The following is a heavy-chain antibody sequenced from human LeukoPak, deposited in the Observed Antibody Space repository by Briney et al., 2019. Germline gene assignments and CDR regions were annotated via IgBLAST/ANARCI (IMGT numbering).Heavy chain of an antibody. CDR2: ISGSGGST. CDR1: GFTFSSYA. CDR3: AKDLGQQLAFDC. Sequence: GGTLRLSCAASGFTFSSYAMSWVRQAPGKGLEWVSAISGSGGSTYYADSVKGRFTISRDNSKNTLYLQMNSLRAEDTAVYYCAKDLGQQLAFDCWGQGTLVTVSS. D-gene: IGHD6-13*01. V-gene: IGHV3-23*01. J-gene: IGHJ4*02.